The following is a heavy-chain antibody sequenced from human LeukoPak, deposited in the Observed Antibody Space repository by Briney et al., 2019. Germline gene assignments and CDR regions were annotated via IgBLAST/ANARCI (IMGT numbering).Heavy chain of an antibody. J-gene: IGHJ4*02. Sequence: PSETLSLTCAVDGVPFSGSDWSWIRHSPGKGLEWIGEINHSGGTNYSPSLKSRIIMSVDTSKNQFSLKLSSVTAADTAVYYCARLVGRTVDDYWVQGTLVTVSS. V-gene: IGHV4-34*01. CDR1: GVPFSGSD. CDR2: INHSGGT. CDR3: ARLVGRTVDDY. D-gene: IGHD1-26*01.